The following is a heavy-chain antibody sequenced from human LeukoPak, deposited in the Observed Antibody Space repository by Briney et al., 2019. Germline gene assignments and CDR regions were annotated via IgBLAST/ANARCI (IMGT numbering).Heavy chain of an antibody. Sequence: GGSLRLSCAASGFTFSSYGMHWVRQAPGKGLEWVAFIRYDGSNKYYADSVKGRFTISRDNSKNTLYLQMNSLRAEDTAVYYCAKGGYFYDSSGYYVLDYWGQGTLVTVSS. CDR2: IRYDGSNK. CDR1: GFTFSSYG. V-gene: IGHV3-30*02. J-gene: IGHJ4*02. CDR3: AKGGYFYDSSGYYVLDY. D-gene: IGHD3-22*01.